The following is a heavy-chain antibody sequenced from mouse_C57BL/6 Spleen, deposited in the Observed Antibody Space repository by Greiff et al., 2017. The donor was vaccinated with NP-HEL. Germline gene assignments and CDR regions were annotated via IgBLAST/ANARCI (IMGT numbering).Heavy chain of an antibody. D-gene: IGHD2-4*01. CDR2: INPNYGTT. Sequence: EVQLQQSGPELVKPGASVKISCKASGYSFTDYNMNWVKQSNGKSLEWIGVINPNYGTTSYNQKFKAKATLTVDQSSSTAYMQLNSLTSEDSAVYYCARTCLYYDYDVPAWFAYWGQGTLVTVSA. CDR3: ARTCLYYDYDVPAWFAY. CDR1: GYSFTDYN. V-gene: IGHV1-39*01. J-gene: IGHJ3*01.